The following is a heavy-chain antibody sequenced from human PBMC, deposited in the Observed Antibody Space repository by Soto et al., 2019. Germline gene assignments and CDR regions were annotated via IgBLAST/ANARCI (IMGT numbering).Heavy chain of an antibody. CDR1: GGSISSSSYY. D-gene: IGHD3-22*01. CDR2: IYYSGST. V-gene: IGHV4-39*01. J-gene: IGHJ4*02. CDR3: ARQNGDYYDSSGYYYDFDY. Sequence: QLQLQESGPGLVKPSETLSLTCTVSGGSISSSSYYWGWIRQPPGKGLEWIGSIYYSGSTYYNPSLKSRVTISVDTSKNQFSLQLSSVTAADTAVYYCARQNGDYYDSSGYYYDFDYWGQGTLVTVSS.